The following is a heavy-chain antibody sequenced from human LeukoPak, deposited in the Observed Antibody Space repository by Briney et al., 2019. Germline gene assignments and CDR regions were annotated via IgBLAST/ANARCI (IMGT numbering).Heavy chain of an antibody. J-gene: IGHJ5*02. D-gene: IGHD3-9*01. CDR1: GGAISSGSYF. V-gene: IGHV4-61*02. Sequence: KPSETLSLTCTVSGGAISSGSYFWSWIRQPAGIGLEWIGRIQTSGSTNYNPSLKSRVTISIDTSQNQFSLKLSSVTAADTAVYYRARAPHYDILTGYYAEGWFDPWGQGTLVTVSS. CDR2: IQTSGST. CDR3: ARAPHYDILTGYYAEGWFDP.